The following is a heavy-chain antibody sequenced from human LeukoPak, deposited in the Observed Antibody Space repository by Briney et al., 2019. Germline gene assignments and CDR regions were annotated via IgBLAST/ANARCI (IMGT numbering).Heavy chain of an antibody. D-gene: IGHD2-2*01. Sequence: MPGGSLRLSCAASGFTFSNAWMSWVRQAPGKGLEWVGRIKSKTDGGTTDYAAPAKGRFTISRDDSKNTLYLQMNSLRTEDTAVYYCTTRFVVPAAIPDYWGQGTLVTVSS. V-gene: IGHV3-15*01. CDR3: TTRFVVPAAIPDY. CDR1: GFTFSNAW. CDR2: IKSKTDGGTT. J-gene: IGHJ4*02.